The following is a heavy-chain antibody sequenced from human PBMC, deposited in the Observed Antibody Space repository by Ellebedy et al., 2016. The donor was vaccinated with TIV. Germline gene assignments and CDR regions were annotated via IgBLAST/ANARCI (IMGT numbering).Heavy chain of an antibody. D-gene: IGHD3-22*01. CDR2: INAGNGNT. Sequence: AASVKVSCKASGYTFTSYAMHWVRQAPGQRLEWMGWINAGNGNTKYSQKFQGRVTISRDTSASTADMELSSLRSEDTAVYYCARDAGYYDSSGYDSFDFWGQGTLVTVSS. CDR3: ARDAGYYDSSGYDSFDF. V-gene: IGHV1-3*01. CDR1: GYTFTSYA. J-gene: IGHJ4*02.